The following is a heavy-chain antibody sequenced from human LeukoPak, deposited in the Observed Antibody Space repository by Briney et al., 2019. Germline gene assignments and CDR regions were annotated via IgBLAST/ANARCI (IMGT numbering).Heavy chain of an antibody. Sequence: VASVKVSRKASGYTFTSYGISWVRQAPGQGLEWMGWISAYNGNTNYAQKLQGRVTMTTDTSTSTAYMELRSLRSDDTAVYYCARDLLVVVVPAARSGLYYYYGMDVWGQGTTVTVSS. J-gene: IGHJ6*02. CDR1: GYTFTSYG. V-gene: IGHV1-18*01. CDR2: ISAYNGNT. D-gene: IGHD2-2*01. CDR3: ARDLLVVVVPAARSGLYYYYGMDV.